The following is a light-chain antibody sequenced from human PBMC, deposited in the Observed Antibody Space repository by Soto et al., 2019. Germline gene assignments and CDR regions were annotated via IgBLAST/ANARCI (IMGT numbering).Light chain of an antibody. J-gene: IGKJ5*01. CDR2: GAS. CDR3: QQYGSSPIT. CDR1: QSVSSSY. Sequence: EIVLPQSPGTLSLSPGERATLSCRASQSVSSSYLAWYQQKPGQAPKLLIYGASSRATGIPDRLSGSGSGTDFTLTISRLEPEDFAVYECQQYGSSPITFGQEARLEIK. V-gene: IGKV3-20*01.